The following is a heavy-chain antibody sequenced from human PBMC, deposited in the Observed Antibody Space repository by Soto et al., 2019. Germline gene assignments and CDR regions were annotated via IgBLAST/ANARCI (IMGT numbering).Heavy chain of an antibody. Sequence: PGGSLRLSCAASGFTFSSYAMSWVRQAPGKGLEWVSAISGSGGSTYYADSVKGRFTISRDNSKNTLYLQMNSLRAEDTAVYYCAKGEVHRGVIIFGPYDYYYYYMDVWGKGTTVTVSS. CDR3: AKGEVHRGVIIFGPYDYYYYYMDV. D-gene: IGHD3-10*01. J-gene: IGHJ6*03. CDR2: ISGSGGST. CDR1: GFTFSSYA. V-gene: IGHV3-23*01.